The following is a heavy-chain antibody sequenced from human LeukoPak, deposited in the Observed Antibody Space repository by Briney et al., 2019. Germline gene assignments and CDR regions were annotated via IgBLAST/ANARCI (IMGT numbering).Heavy chain of an antibody. J-gene: IGHJ4*02. CDR3: ARDLGGPLKEEFDY. Sequence: GGSLRLSCAASGFTFSSYSMNWVRQAPGKGLEWVSSNSSSSSYIYYADSVKGRFTISRDNAKNSLYLQMNSLRAEDTAVYYCARDLGGPLKEEFDYWGQGTLVTVSS. V-gene: IGHV3-21*01. CDR1: GFTFSSYS. D-gene: IGHD4-23*01. CDR2: NSSSSSYI.